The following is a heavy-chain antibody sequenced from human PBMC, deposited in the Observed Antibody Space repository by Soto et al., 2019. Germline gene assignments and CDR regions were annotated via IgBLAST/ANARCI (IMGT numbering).Heavy chain of an antibody. CDR3: AKESMPEHYGDTLFDY. J-gene: IGHJ4*02. V-gene: IGHV3-23*01. Sequence: DVQLSESGGGVVQAGGSLRLSCEASGFSFVNYALSWVRQAPGKGLEWVATLSAGRRGYYADSVKGRFTIAKDFSTNTLHLQARSLRADDTAVYYCAKESMPEHYGDTLFDYWGQGTRVTVSS. CDR2: LSAGRRG. CDR1: GFSFVNYA. D-gene: IGHD4-17*01.